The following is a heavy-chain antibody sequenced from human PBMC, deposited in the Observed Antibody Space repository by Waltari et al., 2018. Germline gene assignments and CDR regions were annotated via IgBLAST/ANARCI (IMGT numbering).Heavy chain of an antibody. CDR2: IYYSGST. Sequence: QVQLQESGPGLVKPSQTLSLTCTVSGGSISSGDYYWSWIRQPPGKGLEWIGYIYYSGSTYYNPSLKSRVTISVDTSKIQCSLKLSSVTAADTAVYYGARGVIAISFFDYWGQGTLVTVSS. V-gene: IGHV4-30-4*08. CDR1: GGSISSGDYY. J-gene: IGHJ4*02. D-gene: IGHD2-21*01. CDR3: ARGVIAISFFDY.